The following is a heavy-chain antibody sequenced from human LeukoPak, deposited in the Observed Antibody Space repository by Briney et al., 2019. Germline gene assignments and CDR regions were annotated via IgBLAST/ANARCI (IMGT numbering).Heavy chain of an antibody. D-gene: IGHD6-19*01. J-gene: IGHJ4*02. CDR3: AIDRGAVAGDS. V-gene: IGHV3-74*01. Sequence: GGSLRLSGAASGFTCSSSWMHWVRQAPGKGPVWVSRTKSDGSDTSYADSVKGRFTISRDNAKNTLYLQMNSLRAEDTAVYYCAIDRGAVAGDSWGQGTLVTVSS. CDR2: TKSDGSDT. CDR1: GFTCSSSW.